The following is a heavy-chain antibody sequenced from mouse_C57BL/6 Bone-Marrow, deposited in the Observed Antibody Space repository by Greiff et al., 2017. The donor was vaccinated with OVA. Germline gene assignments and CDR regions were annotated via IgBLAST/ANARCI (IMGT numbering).Heavy chain of an antibody. CDR3: ARDQGTTVVADY. J-gene: IGHJ2*01. D-gene: IGHD1-1*01. CDR1: GFTFSSYA. V-gene: IGHV5-4*01. Sequence: EVKVVESGGGLVKPGGSLKLSCAASGFTFSSYAMSWVRQTPEKRLEWVATISDGGSYTYYPDNVKGRFTISRDNAKNNLYLQMSHLKSEDTAMYYCARDQGTTVVADYWGQGTTLTVSS. CDR2: ISDGGSYT.